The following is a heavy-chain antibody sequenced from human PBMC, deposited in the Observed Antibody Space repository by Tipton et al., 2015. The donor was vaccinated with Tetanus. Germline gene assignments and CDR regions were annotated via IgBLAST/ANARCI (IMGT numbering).Heavy chain of an antibody. J-gene: IGHJ6*02. V-gene: IGHV4-34*01. D-gene: IGHD3-10*01. CDR2: INHSGST. CDR1: GGSFSGYY. Sequence: GLVKPSETLSLTCAVYGGSFSGYYWSWIRQPPGKGLEWIGEINHSGSTNYNPSLKSRVTISVDTPKNHFSMKLSSVTAADTAVYYCARQGVLWFGALRGMDVWGQGTTVTVSS. CDR3: ARQGVLWFGALRGMDV.